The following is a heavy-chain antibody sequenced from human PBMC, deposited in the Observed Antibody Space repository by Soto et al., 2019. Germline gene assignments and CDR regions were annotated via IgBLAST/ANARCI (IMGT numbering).Heavy chain of an antibody. CDR2: IIPIFGTA. J-gene: IGHJ6*02. D-gene: IGHD4-4*01. CDR1: GGTFSSYA. Sequence: QVQLVQSGAAVKKPGSSVKVSCKASGGTFSSYAISWVRQAPGQGLEWMGGIIPIFGTANYAQKFQGRVTITADESTSTAYMEPSSLRSEDTAVYYCARDRNADYYYYYGMDVWGQGTTVTVSS. V-gene: IGHV1-69*12. CDR3: ARDRNADYYYYYGMDV.